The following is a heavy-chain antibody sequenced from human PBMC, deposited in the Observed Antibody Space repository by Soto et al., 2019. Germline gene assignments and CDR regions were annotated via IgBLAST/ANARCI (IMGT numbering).Heavy chain of an antibody. D-gene: IGHD2-21*02. CDR1: GGTFSSYA. Sequence: QVQMVQSGAEVKKPGSSVKVSCKASGGTFSSYAISWVRQAPGQGLEWMVGIIPIFGTANYAQKFQGRVTITADESTSTAYMELSSLRSEDTAVYYCARQEVYCGGDCYASYWYFDLWGRVTLVTVSS. CDR2: IIPIFGTA. J-gene: IGHJ2*01. V-gene: IGHV1-69*01. CDR3: ARQEVYCGGDCYASYWYFDL.